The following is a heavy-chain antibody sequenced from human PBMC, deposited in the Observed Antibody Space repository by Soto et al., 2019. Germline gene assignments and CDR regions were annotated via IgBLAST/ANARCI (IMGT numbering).Heavy chain of an antibody. V-gene: IGHV4-30-4*01. Sequence: SETLSLTCTVSGGSISTGDYFWSWIRQPPGKGLEWIGYIYYTGSTFYNPSLRSRVTKSGDTSKNELSLKLSSVTAADTAVYSCARGRGSSWYFDYWGQGTLVTVSS. CDR2: IYYTGST. D-gene: IGHD6-13*01. CDR3: ARGRGSSWYFDY. CDR1: GGSISTGDYF. J-gene: IGHJ4*02.